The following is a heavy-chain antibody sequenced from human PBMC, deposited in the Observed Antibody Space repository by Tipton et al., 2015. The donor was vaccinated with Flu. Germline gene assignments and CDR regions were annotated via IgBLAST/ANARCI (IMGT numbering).Heavy chain of an antibody. J-gene: IGHJ5*02. CDR3: ATNSQGPFGFDP. D-gene: IGHD3-10*01. Sequence: SLRLSCAASGFTFSSYGMHWVRQAPGKGLEWVAVISYDGSNKYYADSVKGRFTISRDNSRNTLYLQMNSLRAEDTAVYYCATNSQGPFGFDPWGQGTLVTVSS. V-gene: IGHV3-30*03. CDR2: ISYDGSNK. CDR1: GFTFSSYG.